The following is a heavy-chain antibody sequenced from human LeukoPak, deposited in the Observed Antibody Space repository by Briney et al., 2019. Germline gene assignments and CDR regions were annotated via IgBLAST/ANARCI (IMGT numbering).Heavy chain of an antibody. J-gene: IGHJ4*02. CDR2: INHSGST. V-gene: IGHV4-34*01. D-gene: IGHD6-19*01. Sequence: SETLSLTCAVYGGSFSGYYWSWIRQPPGKGLGWIGEINHSGSTNYNPSLKSRVTISVDTSNNQFSLRLSSVTAADTAVYYCAKVFSSGSFDFWGQGTLVTVSS. CDR3: AKVFSSGSFDF. CDR1: GGSFSGYY.